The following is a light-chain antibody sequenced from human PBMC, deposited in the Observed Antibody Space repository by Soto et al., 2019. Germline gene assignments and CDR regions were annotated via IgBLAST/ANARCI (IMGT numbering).Light chain of an antibody. J-gene: IGLJ2*01. Sequence: QSALTQPPSASGSPGQSVTISCTGASSDVGGYNYVSWYQQHPGKAPKLMIYEVSERPSGVPDRFSGSKSGYTASLAVSGLQAEDEADYYCSSYAGSNNVKFGGRTKLTAL. V-gene: IGLV2-8*01. CDR2: EVS. CDR3: SSYAGSNNVK. CDR1: SSDVGGYNY.